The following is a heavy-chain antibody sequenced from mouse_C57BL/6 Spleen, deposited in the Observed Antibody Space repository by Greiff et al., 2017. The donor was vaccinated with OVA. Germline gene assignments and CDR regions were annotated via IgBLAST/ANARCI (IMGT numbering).Heavy chain of an antibody. CDR1: GYTFTDYY. Sequence: EVKLQQSGPELVKPGASVKISCKASGYTFTDYYMNWVKQSHGKSLEWIGDINPNNGGTSYNQKFKGKATLTVDKSSSTAYMELRSLTSEDSAVYYCARRDYYGSRAWFADWGKGPLVTVSA. CDR2: INPNNGGT. V-gene: IGHV1-26*01. D-gene: IGHD1-1*01. J-gene: IGHJ3*01. CDR3: ARRDYYGSRAWFAD.